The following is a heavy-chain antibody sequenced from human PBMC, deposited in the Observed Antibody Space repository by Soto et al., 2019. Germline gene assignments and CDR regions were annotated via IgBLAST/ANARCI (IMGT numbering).Heavy chain of an antibody. V-gene: IGHV4-59*12. CDR1: GGSISSYY. D-gene: IGHD3-16*01. Sequence: SETLSLTCTVSGGSISSYYWSWIRQPPGKGLEWIGYIYYSGSTNYYPSLKSRVTISVDTSKNQFSLKLSSVTAADTAVYYCARRYGWAFDIWGQGTMVTVSS. J-gene: IGHJ3*02. CDR2: IYYSGST. CDR3: ARRYGWAFDI.